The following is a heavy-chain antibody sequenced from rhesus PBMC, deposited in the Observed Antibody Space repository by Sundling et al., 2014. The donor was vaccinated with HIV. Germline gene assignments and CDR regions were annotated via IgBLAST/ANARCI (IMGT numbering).Heavy chain of an antibody. CDR3: ATIYEDDYGLFFDY. D-gene: IGHD3-9*01. J-gene: IGHJ4*01. CDR2: IYGSSTST. V-gene: IGHV4S10*01. Sequence: QVQLQESGPGVVKPSETLSLTCAVSGGSISDSYRWSWIRQPPGKGLEWIGYIYGSSTSTNYNPSLKSRVTISKDTSKNQFSLKLSSVTAADTAVYYCATIYEDDYGLFFDYWGQGVLVTVSS. CDR1: GGSISDSYR.